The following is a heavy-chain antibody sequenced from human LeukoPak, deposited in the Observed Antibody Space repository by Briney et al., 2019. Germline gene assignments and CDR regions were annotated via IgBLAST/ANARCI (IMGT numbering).Heavy chain of an antibody. CDR1: GGSINSADYY. D-gene: IGHD3-3*01. V-gene: IGHV4-61*08. J-gene: IGHJ5*02. CDR2: IYYSGST. Sequence: SETLSLTCTVSGGSINSADYYWSWIRQPPGKGLEWIGYIYYSGSTNYNPSLKSRVTMSLDTSKKQFSLKLSSVTAADTAVYYCARDLSDFWSGYYRNHWFDPWGQGTLVTVSS. CDR3: ARDLSDFWSGYYRNHWFDP.